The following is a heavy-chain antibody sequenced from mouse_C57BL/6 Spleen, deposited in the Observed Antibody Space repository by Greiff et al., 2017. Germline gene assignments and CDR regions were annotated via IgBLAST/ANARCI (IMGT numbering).Heavy chain of an antibody. D-gene: IGHD2-2*01. CDR3: ARWLPHYYAMDY. J-gene: IGHJ4*01. Sequence: VQLQQSGPELVKPGASVKIPCKASGYTFTDYNMDWVKQSHGKSLEWIGDINPNNGGTIYNQKFKGKATLTVDKSSSTAYMELRSLTSEDTAVYYCARWLPHYYAMDYWGQGTSVTVSS. CDR2: INPNNGGT. V-gene: IGHV1-18*01. CDR1: GYTFTDYN.